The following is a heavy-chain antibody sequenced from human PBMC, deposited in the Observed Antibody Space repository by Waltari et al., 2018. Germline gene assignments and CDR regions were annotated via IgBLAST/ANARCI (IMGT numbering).Heavy chain of an antibody. J-gene: IGHJ4*02. CDR2: IIPMLGTA. Sequence: QVQLVQSGAAVKKPGSSLRVSCKASAGTFRSYAISWVRQAPGHGLEWRGGIIPMLGTATYAQKFQGSVQNTADESTSTAYMELSSLRSEDTAVYYCARGPPGDGYRKDYFDYWGQGTLVTVSS. CDR1: AGTFRSYA. CDR3: ARGPPGDGYRKDYFDY. D-gene: IGHD5-12*01. V-gene: IGHV1-69*01.